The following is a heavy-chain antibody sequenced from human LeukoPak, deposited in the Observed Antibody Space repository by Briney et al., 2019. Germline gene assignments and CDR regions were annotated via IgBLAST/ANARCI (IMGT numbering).Heavy chain of an antibody. V-gene: IGHV4-39*07. Sequence: SETLSLTCTVSGGSISSGNYYWGWTRQPPGKGLEWIASIHYSETTYYNPSPKSRVTISVDTSKNQFSLKLSSVTAADTAVYYCARETGRDGSIDIWSQGTMVTVSS. D-gene: IGHD5-24*01. CDR3: ARETGRDGSIDI. J-gene: IGHJ3*02. CDR2: IHYSETT. CDR1: GGSISSGNYY.